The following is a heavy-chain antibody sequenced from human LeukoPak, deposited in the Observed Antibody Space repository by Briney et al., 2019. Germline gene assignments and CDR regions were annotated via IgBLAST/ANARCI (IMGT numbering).Heavy chain of an antibody. CDR3: ARSKDILTGYCFDY. CDR2: IYNSGST. J-gene: IGHJ4*02. CDR1: GGSINSRSYY. Sequence: SETLSLTCTLSGGSINSRSYYWGWIRQSPGKGLDWIGSIYNSGSTNYNPSLKSRVTISVDTSKNQFSLKLSSVTAADTAVYYCARSKDILTGYCFDYWGQGTLVTVSS. V-gene: IGHV4-39*07. D-gene: IGHD3-9*01.